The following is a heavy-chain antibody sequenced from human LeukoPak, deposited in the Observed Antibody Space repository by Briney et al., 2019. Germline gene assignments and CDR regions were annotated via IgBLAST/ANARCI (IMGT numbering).Heavy chain of an antibody. J-gene: IGHJ5*02. CDR2: IYSSGST. Sequence: PSETLSLTCSVSGGSISSSIYYWGWIRQPPGKGLEWIGYIYSSGSTNSNPSLKSRVTISVDTSKNQFSLKLSSVTAADTAVYYCARAPVPASLFDPWGQGTLVTVSS. D-gene: IGHD2-2*01. CDR1: GGSISSSIYY. CDR3: ARAPVPASLFDP. V-gene: IGHV4-61*05.